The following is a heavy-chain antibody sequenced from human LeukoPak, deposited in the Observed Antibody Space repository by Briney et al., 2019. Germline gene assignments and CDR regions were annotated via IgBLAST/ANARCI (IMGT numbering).Heavy chain of an antibody. Sequence: GGSLRLSCAASGFTFSSYEMNWVRQAPGKGLEWVSYISTSGSTIYYADPVKGRFTISRDNAKNLLYLQMNSLRAEDTAVYYCARDPDGTGPSDYFDYWGQGTLVTVSS. CDR1: GFTFSSYE. CDR2: ISTSGSTI. V-gene: IGHV3-48*03. J-gene: IGHJ4*02. D-gene: IGHD1-1*01. CDR3: ARDPDGTGPSDYFDY.